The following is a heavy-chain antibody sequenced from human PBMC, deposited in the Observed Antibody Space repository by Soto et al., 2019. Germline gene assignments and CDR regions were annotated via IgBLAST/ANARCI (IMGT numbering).Heavy chain of an antibody. CDR2: IYSGGST. D-gene: IGHD2-2*01. Sequence: EVQLVESGGGLIQPGGSLRLSCAASGFTVSSNYMSWVRQAPGKGLEWVSVIYSGGSTYYADSVKGRFTISRDNSKNTLYRQMNSLRAEDTAVYYCARGEGYCISTSCYASRGMDVWGQGTTVTVSS. J-gene: IGHJ6*01. CDR3: ARGEGYCISTSCYASRGMDV. V-gene: IGHV3-53*01. CDR1: GFTVSSNY.